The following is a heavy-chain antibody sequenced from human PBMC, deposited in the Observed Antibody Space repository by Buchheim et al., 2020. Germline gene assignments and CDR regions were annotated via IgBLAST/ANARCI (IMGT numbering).Heavy chain of an antibody. D-gene: IGHD7-27*01. Sequence: EVQLVESGGGLVQPGGSLRLFCGVSGFSLSNHWMTWVRQAPGKGLQWVANINQDGSGKFYVDAVKGRFTISRDGAKNSLYLQMNSLRAEDTAIYYCASWAGRDYWGQGT. J-gene: IGHJ4*02. CDR2: INQDGSGK. CDR1: GFSLSNHW. CDR3: ASWAGRDY. V-gene: IGHV3-7*01.